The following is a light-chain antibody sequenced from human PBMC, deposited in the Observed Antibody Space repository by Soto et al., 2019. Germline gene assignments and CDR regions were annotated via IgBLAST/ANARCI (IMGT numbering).Light chain of an antibody. CDR3: RQRTSWPT. CDR1: QSVTSS. J-gene: IGKJ4*01. Sequence: EIVMTQSPATLSLSPAYRSTLSCRASQSVTSSLAWFQQTPGQAPRLLIDDASRRATAIPARFSGSGSGTDFTLTISSLEPEDFAVYYCRQRTSWPTFGGGTKVDIK. V-gene: IGKV3-11*01. CDR2: DAS.